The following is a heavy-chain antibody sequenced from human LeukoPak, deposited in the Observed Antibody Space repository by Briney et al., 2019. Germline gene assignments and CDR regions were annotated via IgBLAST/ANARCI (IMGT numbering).Heavy chain of an antibody. V-gene: IGHV5-51*01. CDR1: GYSFNTYW. Sequence: GESLKISCKGSGYSFNTYWIAWVRQMPGKGLEVMGIVYPGDSDTRYSPSFQGQVTISADKSISTAYLQWSSLKASDTAMYYCARRFLGYSSLFDYWGQGTLVTVSS. D-gene: IGHD3-22*01. CDR3: ARRFLGYSSLFDY. CDR2: VYPGDSDT. J-gene: IGHJ4*02.